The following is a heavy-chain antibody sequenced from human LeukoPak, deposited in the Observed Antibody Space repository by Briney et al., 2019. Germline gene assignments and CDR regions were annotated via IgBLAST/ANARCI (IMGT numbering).Heavy chain of an antibody. J-gene: IGHJ4*02. CDR1: GYTFTSYD. D-gene: IGHD4-17*01. V-gene: IGHV1-8*01. Sequence: ASVKVSCKASGYTFTSYDINWVRQATGQGLEWMGWINPNSGNTGYAQKFQGRVTMTRNTSISTAYMELSSLRSEDTAVYYCASNGDDTLNFDYWGQGTLVTVSS. CDR2: INPNSGNT. CDR3: ASNGDDTLNFDY.